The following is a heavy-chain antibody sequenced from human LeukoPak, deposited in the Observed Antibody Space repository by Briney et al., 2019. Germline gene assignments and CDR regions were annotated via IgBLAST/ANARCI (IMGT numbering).Heavy chain of an antibody. Sequence: SGGSLRLSCAASGFIFSSYSMTWVRQAPGKGLEWVSSISSSSSYSYIYYRDSVRGRFTVSRDNVKNSLYLQMNSLRAEDTAVYYCATLVEMANIQHWGQGTLVTVSS. D-gene: IGHD5-24*01. V-gene: IGHV3-21*01. CDR2: ISSSSSYSYI. CDR1: GFIFSSYS. CDR3: ATLVEMANIQH. J-gene: IGHJ1*01.